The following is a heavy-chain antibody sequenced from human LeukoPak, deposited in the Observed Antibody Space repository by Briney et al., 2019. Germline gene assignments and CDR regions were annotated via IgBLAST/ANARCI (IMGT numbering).Heavy chain of an antibody. CDR2: ISGSGGST. J-gene: IGHJ4*02. Sequence: PGGSLRLSCAASGFTFSSYAMSWVRQAPGKGLEWVSAISGSGGSTYYADSVKGRFTISRDNSKNTLYLQMNSLRAEDTAVYYCAKVMRWDCSSTSCYYFDYWGQGTLVTVSS. V-gene: IGHV3-23*01. D-gene: IGHD2-2*01. CDR3: AKVMRWDCSSTSCYYFDY. CDR1: GFTFSSYA.